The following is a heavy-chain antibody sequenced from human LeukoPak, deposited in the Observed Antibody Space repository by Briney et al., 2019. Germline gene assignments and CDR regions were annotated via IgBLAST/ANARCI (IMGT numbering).Heavy chain of an antibody. Sequence: PSETLSLTCTVSGGSISSGSYYWSWIRQPAGKGLEWIGRIYTSGSTNYNPSLKSRVTISVDTSKNQFSLKLSSVTAAHTAVYYCARDLTWGAFDIWGQGTMVTVSS. D-gene: IGHD7-27*01. CDR2: IYTSGST. J-gene: IGHJ3*02. CDR3: ARDLTWGAFDI. CDR1: GGSISSGSYY. V-gene: IGHV4-61*02.